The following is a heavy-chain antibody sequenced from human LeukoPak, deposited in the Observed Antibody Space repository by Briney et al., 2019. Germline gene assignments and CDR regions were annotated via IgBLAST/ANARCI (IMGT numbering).Heavy chain of an antibody. V-gene: IGHV4-31*03. CDR1: GGSISSGGYY. Sequence: PSETLSLTCTVSGGSISSGGYYWSWIRQHPGKGLEWIGYIYYSGSTYYNPSLESRVTISVDTSKNQFSLKLSSVTAADTAVYYCARDADGWFDPWGQGTLVTVSS. CDR3: ARDADGWFDP. CDR2: IYYSGST. J-gene: IGHJ5*02.